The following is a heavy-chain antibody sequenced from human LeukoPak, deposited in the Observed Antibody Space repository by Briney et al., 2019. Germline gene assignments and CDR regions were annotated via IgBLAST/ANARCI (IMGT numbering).Heavy chain of an antibody. J-gene: IGHJ4*02. D-gene: IGHD2-21*02. CDR1: GGTFSSYA. V-gene: IGHV1-69*04. Sequence: SVKVSCKASGGTFSSYAISWVRQAPGQGLEWMGRIIPILGIANYAQKFQGRVTITADKSTSTAYMELSSLRSEDTAVYYCARNSHQLAYCGGDCYPTLDYWGQGTLVTVSS. CDR3: ARNSHQLAYCGGDCYPTLDY. CDR2: IIPILGIA.